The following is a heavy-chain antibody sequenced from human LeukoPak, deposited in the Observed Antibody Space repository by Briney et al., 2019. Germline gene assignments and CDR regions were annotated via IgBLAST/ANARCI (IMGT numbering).Heavy chain of an antibody. CDR2: IYYSGST. CDR1: GGSISSSSYY. D-gene: IGHD3-9*01. V-gene: IGHV4-39*07. CDR3: ARAPFGVLRYFDWLPQPLARYYFDY. Sequence: SETLSLTCTVSGGSISSSSYYWGWIRQPPGKGLEWIGSIYYSGSTYYNPSLKSRVTISVDTSKNQFSLKLSSVTAADTAVYYCARAPFGVLRYFDWLPQPLARYYFDYWGQGTLVTVSS. J-gene: IGHJ4*02.